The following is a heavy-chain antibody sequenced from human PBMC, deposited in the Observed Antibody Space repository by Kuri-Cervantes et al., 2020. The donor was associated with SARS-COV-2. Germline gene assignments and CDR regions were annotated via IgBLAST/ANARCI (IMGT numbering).Heavy chain of an antibody. Sequence: SCTVSGGSISSGSYYWSWIRQPAGKGLEWIGRIYTSGSTNYNPSLKSRVTISVDTSKNQFSLKLSSVTAADTAVYYCARGDFSYDDSSTRYYFDYWGQGTLVTVSS. CDR3: ARGDFSYDDSSTRYYFDY. V-gene: IGHV4-61*02. CDR1: GGSISSGSYY. D-gene: IGHD6-13*01. J-gene: IGHJ4*02. CDR2: IYTSGST.